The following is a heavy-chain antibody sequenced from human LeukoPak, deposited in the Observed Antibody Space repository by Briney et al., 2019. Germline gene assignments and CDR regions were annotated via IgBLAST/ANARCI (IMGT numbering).Heavy chain of an antibody. CDR3: ARAQGWELLGGAFDI. CDR1: GFTFSSYE. J-gene: IGHJ3*02. Sequence: PGGSLRLSCAASGFTFSSYEMNWVRQAPGKGLEWVANIKQDGSEKYYVDSVKGRFTISRDNAKNSLYLQMNSLRAEDTAVYYCARAQGWELLGGAFDIWGQGTMVTVSS. CDR2: IKQDGSEK. D-gene: IGHD1-26*01. V-gene: IGHV3-7*01.